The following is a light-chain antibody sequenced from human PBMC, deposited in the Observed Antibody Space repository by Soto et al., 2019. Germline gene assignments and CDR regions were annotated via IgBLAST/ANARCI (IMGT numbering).Light chain of an antibody. CDR3: QQDYNLPRT. Sequence: PAPRLALSSKGSKSVSGSDVSWYQQKPGKAPRLLIYGASTRDTGIPARFSGSGSGTDFTLTISSLQPEDFAVYYCQQDYNLPRTFGQGTKVDI. CDR1: KSVSGSD. CDR2: GAS. V-gene: IGKV3D-7*01. J-gene: IGKJ1*01.